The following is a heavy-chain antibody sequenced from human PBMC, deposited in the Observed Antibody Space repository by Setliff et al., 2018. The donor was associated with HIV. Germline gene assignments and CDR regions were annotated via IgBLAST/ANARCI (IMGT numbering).Heavy chain of an antibody. CDR2: MNPNSGNR. CDR3: ARGQGGSVWYGDAFDV. V-gene: IGHV1-8*02. Sequence: ASVKVSCKTSGYTFTNYDINWVRQGTGQGLEWMGWMNPNSGNRGFAQKFQGRLSMTRNTSTTTAYMGLSSLRSEDTAAYYCARGQGGSVWYGDAFDVWGQGTMVTVSS. CDR1: GYTFTNYD. J-gene: IGHJ3*01. D-gene: IGHD6-19*01.